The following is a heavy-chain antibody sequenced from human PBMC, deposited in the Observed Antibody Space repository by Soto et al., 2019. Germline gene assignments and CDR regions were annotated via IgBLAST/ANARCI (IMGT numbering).Heavy chain of an antibody. Sequence: QVQLVESGGGVVQPGRSLRLSCAASGFTFSSYAMHWVRQAPGKGLEWVAVISYDGSNKYYADSVKGRFTISRDNSKNTLYLKMNSLRAEDTAVYYCARDKVVTGVVVTATSAFDIWGQGTMVTVSS. V-gene: IGHV3-30-3*01. CDR1: GFTFSSYA. J-gene: IGHJ3*02. D-gene: IGHD2-21*02. CDR3: ARDKVVTGVVVTATSAFDI. CDR2: ISYDGSNK.